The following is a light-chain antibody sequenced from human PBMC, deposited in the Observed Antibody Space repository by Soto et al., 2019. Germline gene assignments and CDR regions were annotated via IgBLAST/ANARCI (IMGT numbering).Light chain of an antibody. V-gene: IGKV1-5*01. CDR3: QQYNSYVYT. Sequence: DIQMTQSPSTLSASVGDRVTITCRASQSISSWLAWYQQKPGKAPKLLIYDASSLESGVPSRFSGSGSGTEFTLTISSLQPDDFAPYYCQQYNSYVYTFGQGTKVDIK. CDR1: QSISSW. J-gene: IGKJ2*01. CDR2: DAS.